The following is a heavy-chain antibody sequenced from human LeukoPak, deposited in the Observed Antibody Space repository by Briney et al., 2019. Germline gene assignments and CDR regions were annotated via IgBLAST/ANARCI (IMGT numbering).Heavy chain of an antibody. D-gene: IGHD3-22*01. Sequence: GGSLRLSCAASGFTVSSNYMNWVRQAPGKGLEWVSSISSSSSYIYYADSAKGRFTISRDNAKNSLYLQMNSLRAEDTAVYYCARDLYYDSSGYTIWGQGTMVTVSS. CDR2: ISSSSSYI. V-gene: IGHV3-21*01. CDR3: ARDLYYDSSGYTI. CDR1: GFTVSSNY. J-gene: IGHJ3*02.